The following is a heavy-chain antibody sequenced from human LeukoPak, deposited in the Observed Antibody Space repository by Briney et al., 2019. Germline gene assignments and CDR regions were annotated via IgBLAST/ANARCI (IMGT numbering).Heavy chain of an antibody. V-gene: IGHV6-1*01. CDR2: TYYRSKWYN. J-gene: IGHJ4*02. CDR3: ARGPRMGATGYFDY. CDR1: GDSVSSNSAA. D-gene: IGHD1-26*01. Sequence: SQTLSLTCVISGDSVSSNSAAWNWIRQSPSRGLEWLGRTYYRSKWYNDYAVSVKSRITINPDTSKNQFSLQLNSVTAADTAVYYCARGPRMGATGYFDYWGQGTLVTVSS.